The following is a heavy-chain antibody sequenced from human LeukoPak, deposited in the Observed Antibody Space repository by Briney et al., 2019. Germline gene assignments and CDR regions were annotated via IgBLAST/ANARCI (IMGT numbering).Heavy chain of an antibody. CDR1: GFTVSSNY. CDR3: ARDQGVYYYYGMDV. V-gene: IGHV3-53*04. J-gene: IGHJ6*02. CDR2: IYSGGST. Sequence: GGSLRLSCAASGFTVSSNYMSWVRQAPGKGLEWVSFIYSGGSTYYADSVKGRFTISRHNSKNTLYLQMNRLRAEDTAVYYCARDQGVYYYYGMDVWGQGTTVTVSS.